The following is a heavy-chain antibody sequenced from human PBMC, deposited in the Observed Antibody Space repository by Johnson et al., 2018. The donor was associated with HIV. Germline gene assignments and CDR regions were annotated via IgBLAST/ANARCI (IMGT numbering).Heavy chain of an antibody. J-gene: IGHJ3*02. V-gene: IGHV3-43D*03. CDR1: RFTFDDYA. D-gene: IGHD6-25*01. CDR3: AKHNALDSGWPFDACDI. Sequence: VQLVESGGVVVHPGGSLRLSCETSRFTFDDYAMHWVRQAPGKGLEWVSLINWDGDSTYYADSVKGRFTISRDNSKNSLYLQMNSLRPEDTAVYYCAKHNALDSGWPFDACDIWGPGTRVTVSS. CDR2: INWDGDST.